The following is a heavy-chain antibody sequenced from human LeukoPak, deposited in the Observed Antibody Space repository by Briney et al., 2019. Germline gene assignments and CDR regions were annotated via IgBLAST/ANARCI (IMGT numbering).Heavy chain of an antibody. J-gene: IGHJ5*02. CDR3: AKGEDYYDSSGYPS. V-gene: IGHV3-23*01. D-gene: IGHD3-22*01. CDR1: GFTFSSYA. Sequence: GGSLRLSCAASGFTFSSYAMSWVRQAPGQGLLCVSAISGSGGSTYYADSVKGRFTISRDNSKNTLYLQMNSLRAEDTAVYYCAKGEDYYDSSGYPSWGQGTLVTVSS. CDR2: ISGSGGST.